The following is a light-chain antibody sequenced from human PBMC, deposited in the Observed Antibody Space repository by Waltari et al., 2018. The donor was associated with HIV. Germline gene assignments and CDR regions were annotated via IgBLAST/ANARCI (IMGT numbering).Light chain of an antibody. V-gene: IGKV3-15*01. Sequence: EIVMTQSPATLSVSPGERATFSCRASRSVSSHLAWYQQKPGQAPRLLIYRASTRATGIPARFSGSGSGTEFTLTISSLQSEDFAVYYCQQYNNWPPFTFGQGTRLQIK. J-gene: IGKJ2*01. CDR3: QQYNNWPPFT. CDR1: RSVSSH. CDR2: RAS.